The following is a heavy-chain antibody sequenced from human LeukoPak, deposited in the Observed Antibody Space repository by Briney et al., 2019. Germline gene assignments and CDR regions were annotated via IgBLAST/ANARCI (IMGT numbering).Heavy chain of an antibody. D-gene: IGHD3-22*01. J-gene: IGHJ3*02. V-gene: IGHV4-59*01. CDR2: IYYSGST. CDR3: ARESNDYDKAFDI. CDR1: GGSISRDY. Sequence: SETLSLTCTVSGGSISRDYWSWIRQPPGKGLEWIGNIYYSGSTNYNPSLKSRVTISVDTSKNQFSLRLSSVTAADTAVYYCARESNDYDKAFDIWGQGTMVTVSS.